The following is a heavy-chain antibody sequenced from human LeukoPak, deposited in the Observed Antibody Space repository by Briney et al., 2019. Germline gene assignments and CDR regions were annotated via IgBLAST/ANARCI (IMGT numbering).Heavy chain of an antibody. Sequence: ASVKVSCKASGYTFTGYYMHWVRQAPGQGLEWMGWINPNSGGTNYAQKFQGRVTMTTDTSTSTAYMELRSLRSDDTAVYYCARDGQAESWYFDLWGRGTLVTVSS. J-gene: IGHJ2*01. CDR1: GYTFTGYY. CDR3: ARDGQAESWYFDL. V-gene: IGHV1-2*02. D-gene: IGHD3/OR15-3a*01. CDR2: INPNSGGT.